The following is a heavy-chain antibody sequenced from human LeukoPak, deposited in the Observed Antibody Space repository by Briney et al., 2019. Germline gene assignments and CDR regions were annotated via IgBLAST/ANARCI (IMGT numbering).Heavy chain of an antibody. CDR3: ARHSTMVRGVIITKALDV. V-gene: IGHV4-34*01. Sequence: SETLSLTCAVYGGSFSGYYWSWIRQPPGKGLEWIGEINHSGSTNYNPSLKSRVTISVDTSKNQFSLKLSSVTAADTAVYYCARHSTMVRGVIITKALDVWGKGTTVTISS. CDR1: GGSFSGYY. J-gene: IGHJ6*04. D-gene: IGHD3-10*01. CDR2: INHSGST.